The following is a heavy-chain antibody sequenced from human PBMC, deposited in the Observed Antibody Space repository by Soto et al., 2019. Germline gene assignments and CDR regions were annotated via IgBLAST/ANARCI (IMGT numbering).Heavy chain of an antibody. CDR2: IYYSGST. Sequence: PSETLSLTCTVSGGSISSGDYYWSWTRQPPGKGLEWIGYIYYSGSTYYNPSLKSRVTISVDTSKNQFSLKLSSVTAADTAVYYCARVDTAMVIDYWGQGTLVTVSS. CDR3: ARVDTAMVIDY. D-gene: IGHD5-18*01. V-gene: IGHV4-30-4*01. J-gene: IGHJ4*02. CDR1: GGSISSGDYY.